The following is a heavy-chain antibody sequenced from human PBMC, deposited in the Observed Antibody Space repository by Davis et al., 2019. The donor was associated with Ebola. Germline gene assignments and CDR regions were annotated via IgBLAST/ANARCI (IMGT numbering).Heavy chain of an antibody. V-gene: IGHV3-30*02. CDR2: IRYDGSNK. D-gene: IGHD6-19*01. J-gene: IGHJ4*02. CDR3: VKDSGWAMSP. Sequence: PGGSLRLSCAASGFTFSSYGMHWVRQAPGKGLEWVAFIRYDGSNKYYADSVKGRFTISRDNDRNSLFLQMNNLRAEDTAVYYCVKDSGWAMSPWGQGTLVTVSS. CDR1: GFTFSSYG.